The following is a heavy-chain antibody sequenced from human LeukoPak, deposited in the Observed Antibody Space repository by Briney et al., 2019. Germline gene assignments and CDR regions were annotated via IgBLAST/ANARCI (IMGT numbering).Heavy chain of an antibody. D-gene: IGHD6-13*01. CDR3: AKDSTSSWYTFLNAFDI. J-gene: IGHJ3*02. CDR1: GFTFSSYA. Sequence: PGGSLRLSCAASGFTFSSYAMSWVRQAPGKGLEWVSAISGSGGSTHYADSVKGRFTISRDNSKNTLYLQMNSLRAEDTAVYYCAKDSTSSWYTFLNAFDIWGQGTMVTVSS. CDR2: ISGSGGST. V-gene: IGHV3-23*01.